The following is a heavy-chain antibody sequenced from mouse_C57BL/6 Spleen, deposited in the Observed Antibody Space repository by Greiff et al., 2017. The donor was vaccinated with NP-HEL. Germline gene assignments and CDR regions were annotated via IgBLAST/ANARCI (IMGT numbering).Heavy chain of an antibody. CDR1: GYTFTSYW. J-gene: IGHJ1*03. CDR3: ANYYGSTSRYFDV. Sequence: QVQLQQPGAELVKPGASVKLSCKASGYTFTSYWMQWVKQRPGQGLEWIGEIDPADSSTNYNQKFKGKATLTVDTSSSTAYMQLSSLTSDDSAVYYCANYYGSTSRYFDVWGTGTTVTVSS. CDR2: IDPADSST. D-gene: IGHD1-1*01. V-gene: IGHV1-50*01.